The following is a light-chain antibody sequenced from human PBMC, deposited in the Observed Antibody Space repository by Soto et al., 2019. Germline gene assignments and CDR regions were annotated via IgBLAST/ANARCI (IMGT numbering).Light chain of an antibody. CDR1: NIESKS. J-gene: IGLJ3*02. CDR2: DDS. CDR3: QVWDFNSDHVV. Sequence: SYELTQPPSVSVAPGQTASFTCGGNNIESKSVHWYQQKPGQAPVVVVYDDSVRPSGIPDRFSGSNSGNTATLTIGRVEAGDEADYYCQVWDFNSDHVVFGGGTKLTVL. V-gene: IGLV3-21*02.